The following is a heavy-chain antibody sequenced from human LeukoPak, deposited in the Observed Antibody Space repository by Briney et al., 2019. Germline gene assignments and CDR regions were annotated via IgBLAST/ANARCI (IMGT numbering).Heavy chain of an antibody. Sequence: ASVKVSCKASGYTFTSYYMHWVRQAPGQGLEWMGIINPSGGSTSYAQKFQGRVTMTRDTSTSTVFMELSSLRSEDTAVYYCARALRYCSGGSCYSFDYWGQGTLVTVSS. J-gene: IGHJ4*02. CDR3: ARALRYCSGGSCYSFDY. CDR1: GYTFTSYY. V-gene: IGHV1-46*01. CDR2: INPSGGST. D-gene: IGHD2-15*01.